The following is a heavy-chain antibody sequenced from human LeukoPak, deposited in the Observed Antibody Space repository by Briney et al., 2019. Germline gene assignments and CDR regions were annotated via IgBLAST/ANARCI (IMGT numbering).Heavy chain of an antibody. D-gene: IGHD2-2*01. V-gene: IGHV4-59*01. CDR2: IYYSGST. CDR3: ARDGAAYCSSTSCPTRAGFDY. J-gene: IGHJ4*02. CDR1: GGSISSYY. Sequence: SETLSLTCTVSGGSISSYYWSWIRQPPGKGLEWIGYIYYSGSTNYNPSLKSRVTISVDTSKNQFSLKLSSVTAADTAVYYCARDGAAYCSSTSCPTRAGFDYWGQGTLVTVSS.